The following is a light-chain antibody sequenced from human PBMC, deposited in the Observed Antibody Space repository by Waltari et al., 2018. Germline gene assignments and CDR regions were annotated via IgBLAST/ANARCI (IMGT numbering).Light chain of an antibody. Sequence: QSVLTQPPSASGTPGQRVTLSCSGGSSNIGSNYVYWYEQLPGTAPRLLIYRNNQRPWGVPDRFSGSKSGTSASLAIRGLRSEDEADYYCAAWDDSLSGVVFGGGTKVTVL. J-gene: IGLJ2*01. CDR3: AAWDDSLSGVV. V-gene: IGLV1-47*01. CDR2: RNN. CDR1: SSNIGSNY.